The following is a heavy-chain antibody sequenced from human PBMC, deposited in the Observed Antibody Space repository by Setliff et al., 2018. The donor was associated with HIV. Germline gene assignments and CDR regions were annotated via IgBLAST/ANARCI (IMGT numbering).Heavy chain of an antibody. CDR1: GGSISSSSYY. D-gene: IGHD6-6*01. Sequence: ETLSLTCTVSGGSISSSSYYWGWVRQAPGKGLEWVSRINTDGSSTTYADSVKGRFTISRDNAKNMVYLQMNSLRVEDTAVYYCGRGISARPGAPGNWFDPWGQGTLVTVSS. CDR2: INTDGSST. CDR3: GRGISARPGAPGNWFDP. V-gene: IGHV3-74*01. J-gene: IGHJ5*02.